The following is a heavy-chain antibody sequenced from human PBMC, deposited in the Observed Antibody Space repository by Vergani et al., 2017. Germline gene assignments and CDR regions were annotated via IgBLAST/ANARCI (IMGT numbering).Heavy chain of an antibody. CDR2: INNSGST. V-gene: IGHV4-34*01. CDR3: AGELWSGYYDDAFDI. J-gene: IGHJ3*02. D-gene: IGHD3-3*01. Sequence: QVQLQQWGAGLLKPSETLSLTCAVYGGSFSGYYWSWIRQPPGKGLEWIGEINNSGSTNYNPSLKSRVTISVDTSKNQLSLKLSSVTAADTAVYYCAGELWSGYYDDAFDIWGQGKMVTVSS. CDR1: GGSFSGYY.